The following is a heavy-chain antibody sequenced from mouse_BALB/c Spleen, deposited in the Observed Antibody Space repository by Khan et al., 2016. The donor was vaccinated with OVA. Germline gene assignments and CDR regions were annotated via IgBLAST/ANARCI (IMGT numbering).Heavy chain of an antibody. CDR2: ISSGGSDT. V-gene: IGHV5-9-3*01. CDR1: GFTFSSYA. J-gene: IGHJ4*01. Sequence: EVELVESGGGLVKPGGSLKLSCAASGFTFSSYAMSWVRQTPEKRLEWVATISSGGSDTYYPDSVTGRFTISRDNANNTLYLQRSSLRSEDTAMYYCARLYAMDYWGQGTSVTVSS. CDR3: ARLYAMDY.